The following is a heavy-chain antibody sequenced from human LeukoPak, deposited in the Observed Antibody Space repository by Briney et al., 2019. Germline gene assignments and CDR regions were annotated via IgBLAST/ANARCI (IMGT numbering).Heavy chain of an antibody. V-gene: IGHV3-30*18. CDR3: SKDKLGHSYGYYYGMDV. D-gene: IGHD5-18*01. Sequence: SGGSLRLSCAAPGFTFNSYGMHWVRQAPGKGLEWVAVISYDGSNKYYADSVKGRFTISRDNSKNTLYLQMNSLRAEDTAVYYCSKDKLGHSYGYYYGMDVWGQGTTVTVSS. CDR1: GFTFNSYG. CDR2: ISYDGSNK. J-gene: IGHJ6*02.